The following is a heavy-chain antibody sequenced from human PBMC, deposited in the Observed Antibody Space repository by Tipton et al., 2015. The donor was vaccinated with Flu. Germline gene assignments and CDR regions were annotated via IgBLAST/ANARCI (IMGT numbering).Heavy chain of an antibody. V-gene: IGHV4-38-2*02. CDR1: GDSIGSRYF. J-gene: IGHJ5*02. CDR2: IHRSGST. CDR3: ARDRWEYASGFDP. D-gene: IGHD6-19*01. Sequence: TLSLTCSVSGDSIGSRYFWGWIRQPPGKGLEWIGNIHRSGSTYYNPSLRSRVTISVDTSKNQFSLRLTSVTAADTAIYYCARDRWEYASGFDPWGQGTPVTVSP.